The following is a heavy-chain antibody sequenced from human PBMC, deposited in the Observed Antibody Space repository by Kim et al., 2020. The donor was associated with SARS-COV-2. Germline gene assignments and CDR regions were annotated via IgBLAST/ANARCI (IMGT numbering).Heavy chain of an antibody. Sequence: GGSLRLSCAASGFTFSSYWMSWIRQAPGKGLEWVANIKQDGSEKYYVDSVKGRFTISRDNAKNSLYLQMNRLRAEDTAVYYCASDFTYYDILTGYFSRDYFDYWRQVTLVTVSS. CDR3: ASDFTYYDILTGYFSRDYFDY. J-gene: IGHJ4*02. V-gene: IGHV3-7*01. D-gene: IGHD3-9*01. CDR2: IKQDGSEK. CDR1: GFTFSSYW.